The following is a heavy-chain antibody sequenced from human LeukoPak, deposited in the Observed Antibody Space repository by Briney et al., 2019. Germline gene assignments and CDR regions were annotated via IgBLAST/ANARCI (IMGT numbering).Heavy chain of an antibody. CDR3: ARSEQQDFGDYEFDY. D-gene: IGHD4-17*01. V-gene: IGHV3-64*01. J-gene: IGHJ4*02. CDR2: ISSDGDST. CDR1: GFTFSTYA. Sequence: PGGPLRLSCAASGFTFSTYAMHWVRQAPGKGLEYVSAISSDGDSTYYANPVKGRFTISRDNSKNTLYLQMGSLRAEDMAVYYCARSEQQDFGDYEFDYWGQGTLVTVSS.